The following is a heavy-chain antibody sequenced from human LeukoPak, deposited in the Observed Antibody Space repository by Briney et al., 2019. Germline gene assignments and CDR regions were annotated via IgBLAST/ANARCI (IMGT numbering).Heavy chain of an antibody. D-gene: IGHD6-19*01. Sequence: GGSLRLSCAASGFTVSSNYMSWVRQAPGKGLEWVAVIYSGGSTYYADSVKGRFTISRDNSKNTLYLQMNSLSAEDTAVYHCARLDSSGWYSDYWGQGTLVTVSS. CDR1: GFTVSSNY. CDR3: ARLDSSGWYSDY. V-gene: IGHV3-53*01. CDR2: IYSGGST. J-gene: IGHJ4*02.